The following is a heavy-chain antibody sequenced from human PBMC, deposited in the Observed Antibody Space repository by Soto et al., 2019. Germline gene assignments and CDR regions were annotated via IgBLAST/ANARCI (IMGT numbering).Heavy chain of an antibody. J-gene: IGHJ4*02. D-gene: IGHD6-6*01. Sequence: ASVKVSCKASGYIFTSHYMHWVRQAPGQGLEWMGVINPTGGSTSYAQKFQGRVTMTRDTSTSTVYMELSSLRSEDTAVYYCARKHSSSYPSDFWGQGTLVTVS. V-gene: IGHV1-46*01. CDR2: INPTGGST. CDR3: ARKHSSSYPSDF. CDR1: GYIFTSHY.